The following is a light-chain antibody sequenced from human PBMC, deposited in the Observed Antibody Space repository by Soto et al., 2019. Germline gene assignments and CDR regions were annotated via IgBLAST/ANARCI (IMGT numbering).Light chain of an antibody. CDR1: NSNIGDNT. CDR2: SNY. V-gene: IGLV1-44*01. CDR3: AAWYVRLSDLL. J-gene: IGLJ2*01. Sequence: QSVLTQSPSVSGTPGQRVTISCVGSNSNIGDNTVNWYQQLPGTAPKLLIYSNYQRPSGVPDRFSGSKSGTSASLAISGLQSEDEADYYCAAWYVRLSDLLFGGGTKLTVL.